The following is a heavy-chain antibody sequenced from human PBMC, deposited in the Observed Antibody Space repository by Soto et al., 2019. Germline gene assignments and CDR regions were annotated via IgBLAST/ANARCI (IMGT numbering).Heavy chain of an antibody. D-gene: IGHD5-18*01. Sequence: QEQLMESGGGVVQPGRSLRLSCVASGFSFSSQAMHWVRQAPGKGLEWVAAISNDGNRQLYADSVKDRFTISRDNSRNTLDLQRNNLRTEETGVYFCARDIYSYGSVGTPDIWFQGTMVTVSS. CDR3: ARDIYSYGSVGTPDI. CDR2: ISNDGNRQ. J-gene: IGHJ3*02. CDR1: GFSFSSQA. V-gene: IGHV3-30-3*01.